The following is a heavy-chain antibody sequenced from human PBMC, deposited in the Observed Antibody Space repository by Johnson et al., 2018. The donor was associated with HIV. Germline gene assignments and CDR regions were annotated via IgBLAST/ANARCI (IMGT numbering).Heavy chain of an antibody. CDR1: GFTFSDYY. J-gene: IGHJ3*02. CDR2: ISSSGSTI. D-gene: IGHD1-1*01. Sequence: QVQLVESGGGLVKPGGSLRLSCAASGFTFSDYYMSWIRQAPGKGLEWVSYISSSGSTIYYADSVKGRFTISRDNSKNTLFLQMNSLRPEDTAVYYCANRRGIGDGTTGSLDIWGQGTMVTVSS. V-gene: IGHV3-11*04. CDR3: ANRRGIGDGTTGSLDI.